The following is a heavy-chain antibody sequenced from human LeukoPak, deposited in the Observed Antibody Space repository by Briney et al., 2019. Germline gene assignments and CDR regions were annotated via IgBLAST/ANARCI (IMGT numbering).Heavy chain of an antibody. V-gene: IGHV3-7*01. CDR3: ARDRLAWSSGWSD. D-gene: IGHD6-19*01. CDR1: GFTFSSYW. J-gene: IGHJ4*02. CDR2: IKQDGSEK. Sequence: GGSLRLSCAASGFTFSSYWMSWVRQAPGKGLEWVANIKQDGSEKYYVDSVKGRFTISRDNAKNSLSLQMNTLRAEDTATYYCARDRLAWSSGWSDWGQGTLVTVSS.